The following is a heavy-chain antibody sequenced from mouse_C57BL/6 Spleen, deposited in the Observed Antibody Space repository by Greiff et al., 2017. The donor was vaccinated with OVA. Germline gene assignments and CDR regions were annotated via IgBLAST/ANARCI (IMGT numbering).Heavy chain of an antibody. J-gene: IGHJ4*01. D-gene: IGHD2-4*01. CDR3: AREDYDGDYYAMDY. CDR1: GYAFSSYW. Sequence: VQLQQSGAELVKPGASVKISCKASGYAFSSYWMNWVKQRPGKGLEWIGQIYPGDGDTNYNGKFKGKATLTADKSSSTAYMQLSSLTSEDSAVYFCAREDYDGDYYAMDYWGQGTPVTVSS. CDR2: IYPGDGDT. V-gene: IGHV1-80*01.